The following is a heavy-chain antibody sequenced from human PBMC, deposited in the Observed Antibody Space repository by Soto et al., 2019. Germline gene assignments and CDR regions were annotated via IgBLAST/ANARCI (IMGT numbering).Heavy chain of an antibody. CDR1: GFSFGTYW. D-gene: IGHD3-3*01. CDR2: IKEDGSER. J-gene: IGHJ4*02. CDR3: ARDVGPVTIFGEALSGYFDF. V-gene: IGHV3-7*03. Sequence: GGSLRLSCAVSGFSFGTYWMSWVRQAPGKGLEWLASIKEDGSERYYLDSVKGRFTISRDNAKDSLSLQMNSLRGEDAAFYYCARDVGPVTIFGEALSGYFDFWGQGTLVTVSS.